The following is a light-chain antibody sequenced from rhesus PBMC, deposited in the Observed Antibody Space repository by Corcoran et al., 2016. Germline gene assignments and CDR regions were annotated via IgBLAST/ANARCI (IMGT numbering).Light chain of an antibody. CDR1: QGISIW. CDR2: AAS. J-gene: IGKJ1*01. V-gene: IGKV1-33*02. Sequence: DIQMTQSPSSLSASVGDRVTITCHASQGISIWLAWYQQKPGKAPKLLIYAASSLQSRVPSRFSGSGSGTKLTLTNRSLQPDDFATYYCQQHNSNPRTFGQGTKVDIK. CDR3: QQHNSNPRT.